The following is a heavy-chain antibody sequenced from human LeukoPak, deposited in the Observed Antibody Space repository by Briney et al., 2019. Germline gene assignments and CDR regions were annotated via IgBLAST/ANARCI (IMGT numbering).Heavy chain of an antibody. V-gene: IGHV3-48*02. CDR3: ARNRYCVLANCNDRDLDY. CDR1: GCTFSTYS. D-gene: IGHD2-15*01. CDR2: ISSSSGTL. Sequence: PGGSPRLSCAASGCTFSTYSLNWVRQAPGKGLEWISYISSSSGTLYYADSVKGRFTISRDNAKSSLYLQMNSLRDEDTALYFCARNRYCVLANCNDRDLDYWGQGTLVTVSS. J-gene: IGHJ4*02.